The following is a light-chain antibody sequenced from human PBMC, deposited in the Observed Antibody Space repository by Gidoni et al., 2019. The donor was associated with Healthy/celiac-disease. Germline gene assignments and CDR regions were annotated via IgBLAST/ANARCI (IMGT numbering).Light chain of an antibody. Sequence: IALMQSPGTLSLSPGERATLSCRASQSVSSSYLAWYQQKPVQDPRLRIYGASSRATGIPDRFSGSGSGTDFTLTISRLEPEDFAVYYWQRYGSLWTFGQGTKVEIK. CDR2: GAS. CDR3: QRYGSLWT. CDR1: QSVSSSY. J-gene: IGKJ1*01. V-gene: IGKV3-20*01.